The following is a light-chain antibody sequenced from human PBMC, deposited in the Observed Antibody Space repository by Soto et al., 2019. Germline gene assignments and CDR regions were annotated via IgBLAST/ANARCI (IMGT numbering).Light chain of an antibody. CDR3: SSYAGSKVV. CDR1: SSDVGGYNY. Sequence: QSALTQPPSASWSPGQSVTISCTGTSSDVGGYNYVSWYQQHPGKAPKLMSYEGSKRPSGVPDRFSGSKSGNTASLTVSGLQAEDEADYYCSSYAGSKVVFGGGTKLTVL. CDR2: EGS. J-gene: IGLJ2*01. V-gene: IGLV2-8*01.